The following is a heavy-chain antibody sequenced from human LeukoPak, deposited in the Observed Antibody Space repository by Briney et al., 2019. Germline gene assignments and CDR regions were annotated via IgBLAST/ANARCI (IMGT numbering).Heavy chain of an antibody. Sequence: PSETLSLTCTVSGGSISSYYWSWLRQPPGKGLEWIGYIYYSGSTKYNPSLTSRVTISVDTSKNQFSLKLSSVTAADTAVYYCARDLGYYDSSGYYYAYYWGQGTLVTVSS. V-gene: IGHV4-59*01. J-gene: IGHJ4*02. CDR1: GGSISSYY. CDR3: ARDLGYYDSSGYYYAYY. D-gene: IGHD3-22*01. CDR2: IYYSGST.